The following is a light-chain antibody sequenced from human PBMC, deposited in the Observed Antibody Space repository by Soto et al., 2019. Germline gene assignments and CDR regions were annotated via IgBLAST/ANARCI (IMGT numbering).Light chain of an antibody. J-gene: IGKJ1*01. CDR1: QGISSY. V-gene: IGKV1-9*01. CDR2: AAS. Sequence: IQLTQSPSSLSASVGDRVTITCRASQGISSYLAWYQQKPGKAPKLLIYAASTLQSGVPSRFSGSGSGTDFTLTISSLQPEDFATYYCQQYKSYPWTFGQGTKVDIK. CDR3: QQYKSYPWT.